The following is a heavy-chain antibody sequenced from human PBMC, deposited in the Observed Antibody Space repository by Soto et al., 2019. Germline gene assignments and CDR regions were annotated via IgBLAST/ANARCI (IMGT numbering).Heavy chain of an antibody. D-gene: IGHD5-12*01. Sequence: SETLSLTCAVYGGSFSGYYWSWIRQPPGKGLEWIGEINHSGSTNYNPSLKSRVTISVDTSKNQFSLKLSSVTAADTAVYYCARGLACHLISRRGYSGYGYFDYWGQGTLVTVSS. CDR1: GGSFSGYY. CDR3: ARGLACHLISRRGYSGYGYFDY. V-gene: IGHV4-34*01. J-gene: IGHJ4*02. CDR2: INHSGST.